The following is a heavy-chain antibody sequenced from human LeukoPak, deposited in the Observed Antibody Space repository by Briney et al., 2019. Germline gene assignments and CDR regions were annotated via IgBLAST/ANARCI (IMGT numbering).Heavy chain of an antibody. V-gene: IGHV3-23*01. CDR2: ISGSGGST. Sequence: GGSLRLSCAASGFNFSSYAMSWVRQAPGKGLEWVSAISGSGGSTYYADSVKGRSTISRDNSKNTLYLQMNSLRAEDTAVYYCVKDVLWFGESGDAFDIWGQGTMVTVSS. CDR1: GFNFSSYA. D-gene: IGHD3-10*01. CDR3: VKDVLWFGESGDAFDI. J-gene: IGHJ3*02.